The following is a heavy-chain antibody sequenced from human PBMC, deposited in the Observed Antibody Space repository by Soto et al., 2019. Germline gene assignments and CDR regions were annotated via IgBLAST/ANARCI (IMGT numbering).Heavy chain of an antibody. CDR1: GFTFSNYA. CDR3: AKGFYDSTGSLFTIYFFDY. Sequence: GGSLRLSCAASGFTFSNYAMSWVRQAPGKGLEWVSAISGSGGSTYYADSMKGRSTISRDNSKNTLYLQMNSLRAEDTAVYYCAKGFYDSTGSLFTIYFFDYWGQGTLVTVSS. J-gene: IGHJ4*02. V-gene: IGHV3-23*01. D-gene: IGHD3-22*01. CDR2: ISGSGGST.